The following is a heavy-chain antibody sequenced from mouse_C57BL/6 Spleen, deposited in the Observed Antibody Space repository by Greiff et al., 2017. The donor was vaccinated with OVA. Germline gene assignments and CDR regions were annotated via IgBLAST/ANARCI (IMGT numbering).Heavy chain of an antibody. CDR1: GYTFTSYW. D-gene: IGHD1-1*01. CDR3: ARSSGSSYYAMDY. Sequence: QVQLQQPGAELVMPGASVKLSCKASGYTFTSYWMHWVKQRPGQGLEWIGEIDPSDSYTNYNQKFKGKSTLTVDKSSSTAYMQLSSLTSEDSAVYYCARSSGSSYYAMDYWGQGTSVTVSS. J-gene: IGHJ4*01. V-gene: IGHV1-69*01. CDR2: IDPSDSYT.